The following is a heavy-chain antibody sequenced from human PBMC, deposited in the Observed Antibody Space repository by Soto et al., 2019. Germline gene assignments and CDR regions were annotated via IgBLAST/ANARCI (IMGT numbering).Heavy chain of an antibody. CDR2: INHSGST. D-gene: IGHD3-10*01. J-gene: IGHJ5*02. CDR3: ARGSSDWFDP. CDR1: GGSFSGYY. Sequence: SATLSLTCAVYGGSFSGYYWSWIRQPPGKGLEWIGEINHSGSTNYNPSLKSRVTISVDTSKNQFSLKLSSVTAADTAVYYCARGSSDWFDPWGQGTLVNVS. V-gene: IGHV4-34*01.